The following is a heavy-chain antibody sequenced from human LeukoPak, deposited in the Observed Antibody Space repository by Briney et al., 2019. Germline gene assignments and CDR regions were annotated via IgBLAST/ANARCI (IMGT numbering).Heavy chain of an antibody. CDR1: GFTFSSYA. CDR3: AKDVDSSGSSYFDY. Sequence: GGSLRLSCAASGFTFSSYAMSWVRQAPGKGLEWVSHISGSGGSTYYADSVKGRFTISRDNSKNTLYLQMNSLRAEDTAVYYCAKDVDSSGSSYFDYWGQGTLVTVSS. J-gene: IGHJ4*02. D-gene: IGHD3-10*01. CDR2: ISGSGGST. V-gene: IGHV3-23*01.